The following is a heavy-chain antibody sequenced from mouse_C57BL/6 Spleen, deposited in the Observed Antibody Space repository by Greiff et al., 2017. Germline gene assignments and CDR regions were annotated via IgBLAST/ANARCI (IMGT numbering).Heavy chain of an antibody. CDR2: INPSSGYT. D-gene: IGHD3-2*02. CDR3: AGEAAKAKGAWCAY. J-gene: IGHJ3*01. V-gene: IGHV1-7*01. Sequence: QVQLKESGAELAKPGASVKLSCKASGYTFTSYWMHWVKQRPGQGLEWIGYINPSSGYTKSNQKFKDKATLTADKSSSPAYMQLSSLTYEDSAVYYWAGEAAKAKGAWCAYWGQGTLVTVSA. CDR1: GYTFTSYW.